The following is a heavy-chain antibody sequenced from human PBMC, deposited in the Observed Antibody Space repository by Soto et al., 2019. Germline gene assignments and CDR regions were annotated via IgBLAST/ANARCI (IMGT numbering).Heavy chain of an antibody. CDR1: GFTADDYA. CDR2: ISSNSDTI. CDR3: AKDMKWGGMTTIHYFDS. Sequence: EVQLVESGGGLVQPGRSLRLSCVASGFTADDYAMHWVRQAPGKGLEWVSGISSNSDTIDYAYSVKGRFTISRDNAKNSLFLQMNSLRTEDTALYYCAKDMKWGGMTTIHYFDSWGQGTLVTVSS. D-gene: IGHD4-17*01. V-gene: IGHV3-9*02. J-gene: IGHJ4*02.